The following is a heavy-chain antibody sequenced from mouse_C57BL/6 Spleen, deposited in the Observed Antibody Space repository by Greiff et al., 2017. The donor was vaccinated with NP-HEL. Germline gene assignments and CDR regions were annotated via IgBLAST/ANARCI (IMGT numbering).Heavy chain of an antibody. CDR1: GFTFSDYG. V-gene: IGHV5-17*01. J-gene: IGHJ4*01. CDR3: ARDKVVGSYAMDY. D-gene: IGHD1-1*01. CDR2: ISSGSSTI. Sequence: EVMLVESGGGLVKPGGSLKLSCAASGFTFSDYGMHWVRQAPEKGLEWVAYISSGSSTIYYADIVKGRFTITRDNAKNTLFLQMTRLRSEDTAMYYCARDKVVGSYAMDYWGQGTSVTVSS.